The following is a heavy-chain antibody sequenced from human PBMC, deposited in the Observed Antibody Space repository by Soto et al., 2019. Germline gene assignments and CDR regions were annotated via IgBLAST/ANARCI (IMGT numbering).Heavy chain of an antibody. CDR2: IYDRGAT. CDR1: AISPGTYC. CDR3: ALMAKGRKYYFDY. D-gene: IGHD5-12*01. Sequence: SGTLSRTCTGSAISPGTYCWRGIRQSPRKGLEWIGYIYDRGATDYNPSLKSRVTMSVDTSKSQFSLHLNSVTTADTAVYYSALMAKGRKYYFDYWGQGTLVTVSS. V-gene: IGHV4-59*12. J-gene: IGHJ4*02.